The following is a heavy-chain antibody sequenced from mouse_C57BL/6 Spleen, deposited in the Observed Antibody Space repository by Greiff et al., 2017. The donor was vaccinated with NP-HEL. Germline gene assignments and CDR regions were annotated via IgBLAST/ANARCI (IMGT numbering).Heavy chain of an antibody. D-gene: IGHD2-12*01. CDR2: IYPRSGNT. CDR3: ARVTRFAY. CDR1: GYTFTSYG. V-gene: IGHV1-81*01. J-gene: IGHJ3*01. Sequence: VQLVESGAELARPGASVKLSCKASGYTFTSYGISWVKQRTGQGLEWIGEIYPRSGNTYYNEKFKGKATLTADKSSSTAYMELRSLTSEDSAVYFCARVTRFAYWGQGTLVTVSA.